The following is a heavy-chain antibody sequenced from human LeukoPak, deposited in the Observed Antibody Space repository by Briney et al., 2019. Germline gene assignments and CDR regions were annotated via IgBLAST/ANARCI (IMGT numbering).Heavy chain of an antibody. D-gene: IGHD1-26*01. CDR2: ISSSSSYI. V-gene: IGHV3-21*01. CDR1: GFTFSSYC. CDR3: ARDRLSPEWELLRYGMDV. J-gene: IGHJ6*02. Sequence: GGSLRLPCAASGFTFSSYCMNWVRQAPGKGLEWVSSISSSSSYIYYADSVKGRFTISRDNAKNSLYLQMNSLRAEDTAVYYCARDRLSPEWELLRYGMDVWGQGTTVTVSS.